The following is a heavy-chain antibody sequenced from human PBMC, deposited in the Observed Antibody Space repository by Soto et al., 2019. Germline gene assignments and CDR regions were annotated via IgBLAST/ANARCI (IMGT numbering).Heavy chain of an antibody. D-gene: IGHD2-8*01. CDR1: GFTFSSYA. J-gene: IGHJ6*02. CDR3: AKGDVLMVYAILWPYGMDV. CDR2: ISGRGGST. Sequence: GGSLRLSCAASGFTFSSYAMSWVRQAPGKGLEWVSAISGRGGSTYYADSVKGRFTISRDNSKNTLYLQMNSLRAEDTAVYYCAKGDVLMVYAILWPYGMDVWGQGTTVTVSS. V-gene: IGHV3-23*01.